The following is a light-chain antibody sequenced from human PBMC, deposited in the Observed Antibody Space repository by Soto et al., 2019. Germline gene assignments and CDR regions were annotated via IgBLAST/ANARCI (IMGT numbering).Light chain of an antibody. J-gene: IGKJ4*01. Sequence: EIVLTQSPSTLSLSPGERATLSCRASQSVSSYLAWYQQKPGQAPRLLIYDASNRATGIPARFSGSGSGTDFTLTISSLEPEDFAVYYCQQRSNWPPRLTFGGGTKVDIK. CDR2: DAS. CDR3: QQRSNWPPRLT. V-gene: IGKV3-11*01. CDR1: QSVSSY.